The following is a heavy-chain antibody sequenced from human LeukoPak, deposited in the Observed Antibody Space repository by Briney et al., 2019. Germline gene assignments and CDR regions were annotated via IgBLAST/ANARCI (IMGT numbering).Heavy chain of an antibody. Sequence: SETLSLTCAVSGGSISSSDWWSWVRLPPEKGLEWIGRIYTSGSTNYNPSLKSRVTMSVDTSKNQFSLKLSSVTAADTAVYYCARDDSNGADDYWGQGTLVTVSS. J-gene: IGHJ4*02. CDR2: IYTSGST. CDR3: ARDDSNGADDY. D-gene: IGHD7-27*01. CDR1: GGSISSSDW. V-gene: IGHV4-4*02.